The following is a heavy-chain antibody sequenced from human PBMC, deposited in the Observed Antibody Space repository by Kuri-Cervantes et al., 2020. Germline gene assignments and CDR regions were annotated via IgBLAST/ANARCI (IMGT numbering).Heavy chain of an antibody. J-gene: IGHJ6*02. V-gene: IGHV4-34*01. D-gene: IGHD6-13*01. Sequence: SETLSLTCAVYGGSFSGYYWSWIRQPPGKGLEWIGEINHSGSTNYNPSLKSRVTISVDTSKNQFSLKLSSVTAADTAVYCCAFRGIAAAGMTAASRAYYYGMDVWGQGTTVTVSS. CDR1: GGSFSGYY. CDR2: INHSGST. CDR3: AFRGIAAAGMTAASRAYYYGMDV.